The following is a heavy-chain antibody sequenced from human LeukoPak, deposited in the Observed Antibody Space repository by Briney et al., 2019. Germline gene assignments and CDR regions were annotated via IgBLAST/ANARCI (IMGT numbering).Heavy chain of an antibody. CDR3: AKGFAGMDV. CDR1: GFTFSSYG. V-gene: IGHV3-30*18. D-gene: IGHD3-3*01. CDR2: ISYDGSNK. Sequence: GGSLRLPCAASGFTFSSYGMHWVRQAPGKGLEWVAVISYDGSNKYYADSVKGRFTISRDNSKNTLYLQMNSLRAEDTAVYYCAKGFAGMDVWGQGTTVTVSS. J-gene: IGHJ6*02.